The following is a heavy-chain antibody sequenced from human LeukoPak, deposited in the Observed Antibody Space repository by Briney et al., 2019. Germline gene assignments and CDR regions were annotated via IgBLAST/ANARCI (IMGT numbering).Heavy chain of an antibody. CDR1: GGSISSYY. Sequence: SETLSLTCTVSGGSISSYYWSWIRQPPGKGLEWIGYIYYGGSTNYNPSLKSRVTISVDTSKNQFSLKLSSVTAADTAVYYCAREANWNDVGWFDPWGQGTLVTVSS. D-gene: IGHD1-1*01. CDR2: IYYGGST. V-gene: IGHV4-59*01. CDR3: AREANWNDVGWFDP. J-gene: IGHJ5*02.